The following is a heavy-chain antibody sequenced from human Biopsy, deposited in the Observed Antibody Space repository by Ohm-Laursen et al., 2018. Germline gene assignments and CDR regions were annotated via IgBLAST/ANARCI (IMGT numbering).Heavy chain of an antibody. CDR1: GDSIATFNYY. J-gene: IGHJ4*02. D-gene: IGHD3-10*01. V-gene: IGHV4-39*01. CDR3: ARIYFYGLGSSDYFFDY. Sequence: SETLSLTCSVSGDSIATFNYYWGWVRRPPGKGLEWLATIFYRGTTYFSRTLESGLTISQDTSSNQFSPRLKYVTAADTGVYYCARIYFYGLGSSDYFFDYWGQGTEVIVSS. CDR2: IFYRGTT.